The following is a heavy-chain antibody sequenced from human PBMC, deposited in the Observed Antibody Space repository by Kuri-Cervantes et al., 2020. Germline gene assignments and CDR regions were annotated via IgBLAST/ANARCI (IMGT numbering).Heavy chain of an antibody. D-gene: IGHD6-6*01. Sequence: LSLTCAASGFTFSSYGMHWVRQAPGKGLEWVAVISYDGSNKYYADSVKGRFTISRDNSKNTLYLQMNSLRAEDTAVYYCARGRGSSLDRYGMDVWGQGTTVTVSS. CDR2: ISYDGSNK. CDR3: ARGRGSSLDRYGMDV. CDR1: GFTFSSYG. V-gene: IGHV3-30*03. J-gene: IGHJ6*02.